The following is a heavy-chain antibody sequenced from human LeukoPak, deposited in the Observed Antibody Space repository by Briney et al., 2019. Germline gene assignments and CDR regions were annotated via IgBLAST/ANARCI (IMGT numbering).Heavy chain of an antibody. CDR3: ARGGRVVPAAISWFDP. V-gene: IGHV4-34*01. CDR1: GGSLSGYY. J-gene: IGHJ5*02. CDR2: MNHRGST. Sequence: SETLSLTCAVYGGSLSGYYWSWIRQPPGKGLEWIGEMNHRGSTNYNPSLKSRVTISVDTSKNKFSLKLSSVTAADTAVYYCARGGRVVPAAISWFDPWGQGTLVTVSS. D-gene: IGHD2-2*01.